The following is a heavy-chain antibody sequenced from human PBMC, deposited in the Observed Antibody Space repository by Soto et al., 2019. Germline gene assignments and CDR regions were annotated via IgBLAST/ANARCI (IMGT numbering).Heavy chain of an antibody. CDR1: GFTFSNYY. Sequence: QVQLVESGGGLVKPGGSLRLSCAASGFTFSNYYMSWIRQAPGQGLEWVSYISSSGSTIYYADTVKGRFTISRDNAKNSLFLQMNSLRAEDTAVYYCAGSNWNDVFSIWGQGTMVTVSS. CDR2: ISSSGSTI. CDR3: AGSNWNDVFSI. J-gene: IGHJ3*02. D-gene: IGHD1-1*01. V-gene: IGHV3-11*01.